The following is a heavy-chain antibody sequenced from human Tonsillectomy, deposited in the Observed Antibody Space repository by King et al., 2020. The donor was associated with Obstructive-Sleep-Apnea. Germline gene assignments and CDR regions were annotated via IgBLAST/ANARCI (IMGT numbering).Heavy chain of an antibody. V-gene: IGHV4-39*07. D-gene: IGHD6-13*01. J-gene: IGHJ4*02. CDR2: IYYSGST. Sequence: QLQESGPGLVKPSETLSLTCTVSGGSISSSTYYWGWVRQPPGKGLEWIGTIYYSGSTYYNPSLKSRVSISVDTSKNQFSLKLNSVTAADTAVYYCARDALYAAAGTFDYWGQGTLVTVSS. CDR1: GGSISSSTYY. CDR3: ARDALYAAAGTFDY.